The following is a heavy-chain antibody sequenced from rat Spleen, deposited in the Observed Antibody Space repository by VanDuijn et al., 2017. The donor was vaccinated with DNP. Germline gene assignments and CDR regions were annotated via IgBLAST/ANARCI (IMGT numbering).Heavy chain of an antibody. J-gene: IGHJ2*01. Sequence: EVQLVESDGGLVQPGRSLKLSCAASGFTFSDYYMAWVRQAPTKGLEWVATISYNGSSTYYRDSVKGRFTISRDNAKSTLYLQMDSLRSEDTATYYCARHGSTGVMDAWGQGVMVTVSS. CDR2: ISYNGSST. CDR1: GFTFSDYY. V-gene: IGHV5-7*01. D-gene: IGHD1-11*01. CDR3: ARHGSTGVMDA.